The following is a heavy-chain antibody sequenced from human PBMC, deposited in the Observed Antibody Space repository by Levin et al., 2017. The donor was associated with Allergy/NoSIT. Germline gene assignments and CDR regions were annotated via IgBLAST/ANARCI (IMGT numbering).Heavy chain of an antibody. CDR1: GGSFSGYY. D-gene: IGHD3-10*01. CDR3: ARGHHFPLLWFGEDAFDI. CDR2: INHSGST. J-gene: IGHJ3*02. Sequence: RSQTLSLTCAVYGGSFSGYYWSWIRQPPGKGLEWIGEINHSGSTNYNPSLKSRVTISVDTSKNQFSLKLSSVTAADTAVYYCARGHHFPLLWFGEDAFDIWGQGTMVTVSS. V-gene: IGHV4-34*01.